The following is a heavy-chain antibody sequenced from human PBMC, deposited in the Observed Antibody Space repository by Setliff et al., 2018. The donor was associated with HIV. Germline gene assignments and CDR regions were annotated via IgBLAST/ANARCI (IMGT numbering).Heavy chain of an antibody. D-gene: IGHD2-8*01. CDR1: GLTFNSYG. V-gene: IGHV3-33*03. CDR2: IWYDESHK. Sequence: GGSLRLSCAGYGLTFNSYGMHWVRQAPGKGLEWLALIWYDESHKYYANSVKGRFTVSRDNARNTLYLQMNSLRPDDTAVYYCATDRFFVANYWGPGTLVTVSS. CDR3: ATDRFFVANY. J-gene: IGHJ4*02.